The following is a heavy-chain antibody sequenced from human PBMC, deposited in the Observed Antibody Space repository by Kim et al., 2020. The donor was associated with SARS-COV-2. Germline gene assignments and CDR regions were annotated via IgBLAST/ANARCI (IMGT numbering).Heavy chain of an antibody. CDR3: ARDWGGWIQLWWFDY. Sequence: ASVKVSCKASGYTFTSYGISWVRQAPGQGLEWMGWISAYNGNTNYAQKLQGRVTMTTDTSTSKAYMELRSLRSDDTAVYYCARDWGGWIQLWWFDYWGQGTLVTVSS. V-gene: IGHV1-18*01. CDR2: ISAYNGNT. D-gene: IGHD5-18*01. J-gene: IGHJ4*02. CDR1: GYTFTSYG.